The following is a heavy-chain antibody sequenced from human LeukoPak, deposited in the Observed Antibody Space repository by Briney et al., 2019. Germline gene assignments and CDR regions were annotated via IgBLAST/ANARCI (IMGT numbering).Heavy chain of an antibody. CDR2: ITAYNVNT. D-gene: IGHD3-10*01. Sequence: ASVKVSCKASGYTFTSYGISWVRQAPGQGLEWMGWITAYNVNTNYAQNLQGRVTMTTDTSTSTAYMELRSLRSDDTAVYYCARDRDGFPYYYYYMDVWGKGTTVTVSS. V-gene: IGHV1-18*01. J-gene: IGHJ6*03. CDR1: GYTFTSYG. CDR3: ARDRDGFPYYYYYMDV.